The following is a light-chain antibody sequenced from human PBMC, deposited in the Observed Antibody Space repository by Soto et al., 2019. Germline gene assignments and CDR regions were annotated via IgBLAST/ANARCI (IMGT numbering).Light chain of an antibody. V-gene: IGKV3-15*01. CDR2: GAS. CDR1: QSVSSN. CDR3: QQYNNWPLRVT. J-gene: IGKJ3*01. Sequence: EIVMTQSSATLSVSPGERATLSCRASQSVSSNLAWYQQKPGQAPRLLIYGASTRATGIPARFSGSGSGTEFTLTISSLQSEDFAVYYCQQYNNWPLRVTFGPGTKVDIK.